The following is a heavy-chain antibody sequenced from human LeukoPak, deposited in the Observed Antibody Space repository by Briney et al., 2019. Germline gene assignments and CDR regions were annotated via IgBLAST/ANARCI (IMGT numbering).Heavy chain of an antibody. Sequence: GGSVRLSCAASGFTYSFYWMSWVRQAPGKGLEWVANIKQDGSDKYYVDSVKGRFTICRDNSKNTLYLQMNSLRAEDTAFYFCARHSNKYDYDSSGHYRSFDYWGQGTLASVSS. CDR1: GFTYSFYW. CDR3: ARHSNKYDYDSSGHYRSFDY. D-gene: IGHD3-22*01. V-gene: IGHV3-7*01. J-gene: IGHJ4*02. CDR2: IKQDGSDK.